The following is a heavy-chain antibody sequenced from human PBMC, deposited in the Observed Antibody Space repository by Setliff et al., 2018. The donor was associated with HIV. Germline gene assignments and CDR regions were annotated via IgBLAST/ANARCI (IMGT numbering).Heavy chain of an antibody. Sequence: SETLSLTCTVSGGSIRTGAYYWGWVRQPPGKGLEWIGSIYYDGRTFYKPSLKSRLTISVDTSKNQFSLSLNSVTAADTAVYFCARGGAVSADFDSWGQGTRVTVSS. J-gene: IGHJ5*01. CDR2: IYYDGRT. CDR1: GGSIRTGAYY. CDR3: ARGGAVSADFDS. V-gene: IGHV4-39*07. D-gene: IGHD3-16*01.